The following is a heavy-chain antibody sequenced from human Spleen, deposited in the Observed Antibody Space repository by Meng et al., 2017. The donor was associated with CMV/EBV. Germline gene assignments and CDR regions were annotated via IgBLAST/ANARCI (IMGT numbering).Heavy chain of an antibody. CDR3: ARGLGVRGIIIDYYYYYGMDV. CDR1: GYTFTSYD. D-gene: IGHD3-10*01. J-gene: IGHJ6*02. V-gene: IGHV1-8*01. CDR2: MNPNSGNT. Sequence: ASVKVSCKVSGYTFTSYDINWVRQVTGQGLEWMGWMNPNSGNTGYAQKFQVRVTMTRNTSISTAYMELSSLRTEDTAVYYGARGLGVRGIIIDYYYYYGMDVWGQGTTVTVSS.